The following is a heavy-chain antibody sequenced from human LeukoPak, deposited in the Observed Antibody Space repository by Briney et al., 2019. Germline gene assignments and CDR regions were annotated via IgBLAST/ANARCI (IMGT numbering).Heavy chain of an antibody. CDR3: ARVIAAANPSGYFDY. CDR1: GGSISSSSYY. CDR2: IYYSGST. Sequence: SETLSLTCTVSGGSISSSSYYWGWIRQPPGKGLEWIGSIYYSGSTYYNPSLKSRVTISVDTSKNQFSLKLSSVTAADTAVYYCARVIAAANPSGYFDYWGQGTLVTVSS. D-gene: IGHD6-13*01. J-gene: IGHJ4*02. V-gene: IGHV4-39*07.